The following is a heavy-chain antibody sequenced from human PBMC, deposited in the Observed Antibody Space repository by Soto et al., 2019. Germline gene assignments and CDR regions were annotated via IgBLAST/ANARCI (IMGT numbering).Heavy chain of an antibody. D-gene: IGHD3-22*01. CDR1: EFTFSNYA. V-gene: IGHV3-23*01. J-gene: IGHJ4*02. Sequence: EVQLLESGGGLVQPGGSLRLSCAASEFTFSNYAMSWVRQAPGKGLEWVSAISYGGGTTYYADSVKGRFTISRDNSKNRLYRQRNSLRAEDTAVYYCAKNPGYYYDSTGYHFDYWGQGTLVTVSS. CDR3: AKNPGYYYDSTGYHFDY. CDR2: ISYGGGTT.